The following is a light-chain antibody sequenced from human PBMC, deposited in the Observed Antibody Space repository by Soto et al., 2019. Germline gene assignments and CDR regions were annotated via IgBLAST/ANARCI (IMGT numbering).Light chain of an antibody. CDR2: AAS. V-gene: IGKV1D-8*01. J-gene: IGKJ2*01. CDR1: QGISNY. CDR3: QQYYSPPYT. Sequence: VIWMTQSPSLLSASTGDRVTISCRMSQGISNYLAWYRQKPGKAPELLIYAASTLQSGVPSKFSGSVSWTDFTLTISCLQSEDFATYYCQQYYSPPYTFGQGPKLEIK.